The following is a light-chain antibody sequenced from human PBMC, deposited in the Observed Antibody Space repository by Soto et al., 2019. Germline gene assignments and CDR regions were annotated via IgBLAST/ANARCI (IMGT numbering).Light chain of an antibody. J-gene: IGLJ1*01. V-gene: IGLV2-14*01. CDR2: DVS. Sequence: QSALTQPDSVSGSPGQSITLSCTGTSSGVGVYNYVSWYQQHPGKAPKFMIYDVSNRPSGVSNRFSGSKSGNTASLTISGLQAEDEADYYCCSYTTSNTRQIVFGTGTKLTVL. CDR3: CSYTTSNTRQIV. CDR1: SSGVGVYNY.